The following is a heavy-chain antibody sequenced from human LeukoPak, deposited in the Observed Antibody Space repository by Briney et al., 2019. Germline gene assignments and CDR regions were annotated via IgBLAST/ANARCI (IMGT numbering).Heavy chain of an antibody. CDR3: ARGQSYYDTSGSY. CDR1: GGSVSDGYYY. CDR2: IFHSGSI. D-gene: IGHD3-22*01. Sequence: PSETLSLTCTVSGGSVSDGYYYWNWIRQPPGKGLEWIGYIFHSGSINNNPSLKSRVTISVDTSKNQFSLKLTSVTAADTAVYYCARGQSYYDTSGSYWGQGTLVTVSS. J-gene: IGHJ4*02. V-gene: IGHV4-61*01.